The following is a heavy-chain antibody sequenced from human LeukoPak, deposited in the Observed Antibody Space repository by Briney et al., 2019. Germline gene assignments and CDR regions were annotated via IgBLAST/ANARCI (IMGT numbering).Heavy chain of an antibody. D-gene: IGHD6-19*01. CDR3: AKNIPGGWRTCFDY. CDR1: GFTFSSYA. CDR2: ITGSGDTT. Sequence: GGSLRLSCAASGFTFSSYAMSWVRQAPGKGLEWVSSITGSGDTTYYADSVKGRFAIFRDNSKNTLYLQMNSLRAEDTAVYYCAKNIPGGWRTCFDYWGQGTLVTVSS. J-gene: IGHJ4*02. V-gene: IGHV3-23*01.